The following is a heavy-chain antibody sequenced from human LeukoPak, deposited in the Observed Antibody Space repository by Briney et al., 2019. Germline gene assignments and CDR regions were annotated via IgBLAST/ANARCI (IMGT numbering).Heavy chain of an antibody. D-gene: IGHD2-2*01. J-gene: IGHJ3*02. CDR2: IRSKANSYAT. V-gene: IGHV3-73*01. CDR3: THPRLLRCSSTSCYSGAFDI. Sequence: PGGSLRLPCAASGFTFSGSAMHWVRQASGKGLEWVGRIRSKANSYATAYAASVKGRFTISRDDSKNTAYLQMNSLKTEDTAVYYCTHPRLLRCSSTSCYSGAFDIWGQGTMVTVSS. CDR1: GFTFSGSA.